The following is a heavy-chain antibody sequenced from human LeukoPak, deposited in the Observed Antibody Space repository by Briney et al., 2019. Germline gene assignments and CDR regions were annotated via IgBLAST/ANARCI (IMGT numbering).Heavy chain of an antibody. V-gene: IGHV1-2*02. D-gene: IGHD2-8*01. J-gene: IGHJ6*02. Sequence: ASVKVSCKASGYTFTDYNIHWVRQAPGQGLEWMGWINPNSGGTNYAQKFQGRVHLTRDTSISTAYMELSRLRSDDTALYYCARVVYYFYAMDVWGQGTTVTVSS. CDR1: GYTFTDYN. CDR3: ARVVYYFYAMDV. CDR2: INPNSGGT.